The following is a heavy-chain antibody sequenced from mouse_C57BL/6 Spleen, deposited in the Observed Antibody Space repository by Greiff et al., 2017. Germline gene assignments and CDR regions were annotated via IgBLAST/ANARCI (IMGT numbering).Heavy chain of an antibody. V-gene: IGHV1-69*01. CDR3: ARSELGRLSLDY. D-gene: IGHD4-1*01. Sequence: VQLQQPGAELVMPGASVKLSCKASGYTFTSYWMHWVKQRPGQGLEWIGEIDPSDSYTNYNQKFKGKSTLTVDKSSSTAYMQLSSLTSEDSAVYYCARSELGRLSLDYWGQGTTLTVAS. CDR1: GYTFTSYW. J-gene: IGHJ2*01. CDR2: IDPSDSYT.